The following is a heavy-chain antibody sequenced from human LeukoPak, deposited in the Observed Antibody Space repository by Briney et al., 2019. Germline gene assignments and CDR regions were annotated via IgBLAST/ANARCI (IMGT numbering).Heavy chain of an antibody. Sequence: SETLSLTCTVSGGSISSYYWSWIRQPPGKGLEWIGYIYYSGSTNYNPSLKSRVTISVDTSKNQFSLKLSSVTAADTAVYYCARGVATMIVVVIAGYYFDYWGQGTLVTVSS. J-gene: IGHJ4*02. D-gene: IGHD3-22*01. CDR1: GGSISSYY. CDR3: ARGVATMIVVVIAGYYFDY. V-gene: IGHV4-59*12. CDR2: IYYSGST.